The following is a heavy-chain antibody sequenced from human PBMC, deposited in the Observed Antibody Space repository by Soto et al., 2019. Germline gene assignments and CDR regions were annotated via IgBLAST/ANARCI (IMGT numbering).Heavy chain of an antibody. CDR1: GGSISSYY. D-gene: IGHD3-3*01. V-gene: IGHV4-59*01. CDR3: ARASGYYNY. J-gene: IGHJ4*02. CDR2: TYYSGST. Sequence: SETLSLTCTVSGGSISSYYWSWIRQPPGKGLEWIGYTYYSGSTNYNPSLKSRVTISVDTSKNQFSLKLSSVTAADTAVYYCARASGYYNYWGQGTLVTVS.